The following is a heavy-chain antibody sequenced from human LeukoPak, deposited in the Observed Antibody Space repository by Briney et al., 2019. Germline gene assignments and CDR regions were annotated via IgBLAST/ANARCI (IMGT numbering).Heavy chain of an antibody. V-gene: IGHV3-30*18. CDR2: ISYDGSNK. J-gene: IGHJ4*02. Sequence: PGGSLRLSCAASGFTFSIYGMHWVRHAPGKGLEWVAVISYDGSNKYYADSVKGRFTISRDNSKNTLYLQMNSLRAEDTAVYYCAKAAAALDYWGQGTLVTAPS. CDR1: GFTFSIYG. D-gene: IGHD2-2*01. CDR3: AKAAAALDY.